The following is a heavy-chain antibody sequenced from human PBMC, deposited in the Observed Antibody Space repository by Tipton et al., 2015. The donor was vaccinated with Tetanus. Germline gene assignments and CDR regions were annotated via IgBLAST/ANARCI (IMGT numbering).Heavy chain of an antibody. D-gene: IGHD3-22*01. Sequence: QLVQSGAEVKKPGSSVKVSCKASGGTFSSYAISWVRQAPGQGLEWMGGIIPIFGTANYAQKFQGRVTITADGSTSTAYMELSSLRSEDTAVYYCARVVYYDSSGYYLRYFDYWGQGTLVTVSS. CDR2: IIPIFGTA. V-gene: IGHV1-69*01. J-gene: IGHJ4*02. CDR1: GGTFSSYA. CDR3: ARVVYYDSSGYYLRYFDY.